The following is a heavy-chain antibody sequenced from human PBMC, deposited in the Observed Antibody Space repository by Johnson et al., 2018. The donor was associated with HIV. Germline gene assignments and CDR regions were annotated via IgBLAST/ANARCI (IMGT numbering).Heavy chain of an antibody. J-gene: IGHJ3*01. V-gene: IGHV3-20*04. CDR2: INWNGAKT. D-gene: IGHD1-1*01. CDR3: AREPELERQFSHAFDF. CDR1: GFTFDDYG. Sequence: VQLVESGGGVVRPGGSLRLSCAASGFTFDDYGMSWVRQAPGKGLEWVSGINWNGAKTAYVDSVKGRFTISRDNAKKSLYLHMNTLRVEDTALYYCAREPELERQFSHAFDFGGQGTMVSVSS.